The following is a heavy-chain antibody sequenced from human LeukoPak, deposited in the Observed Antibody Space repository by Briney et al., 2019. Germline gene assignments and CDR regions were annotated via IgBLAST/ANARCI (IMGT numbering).Heavy chain of an antibody. CDR3: ATFSSSIGSLDS. CDR1: GYTFTGYY. D-gene: IGHD6-13*01. CDR2: INPHSGGT. V-gene: IGHV1-2*02. J-gene: IGHJ4*02. Sequence: ASVKVSCKASGYTFTGYYMHWVRQAPGQGLEWMGRINPHSGGTNYAQKFQGRVTMTRDTSISTAYMQLNRLRSDDTAVYYCATFSSSIGSLDSWGQGTLVTVSS.